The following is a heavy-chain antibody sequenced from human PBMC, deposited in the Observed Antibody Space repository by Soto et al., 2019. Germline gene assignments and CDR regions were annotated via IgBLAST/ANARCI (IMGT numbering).Heavy chain of an antibody. D-gene: IGHD1-26*01. Sequence: QVHLQESGPGLVKPSETLSLTCTVSGGSISNYYWSWIRQPPGGGLEWIGYIYYSGSTNYNPALKSRLTISVGTSRKEFSLRLTSVTAADSAVYYCARDPGARFDSWGQGTLVTVSS. CDR2: IYYSGST. J-gene: IGHJ4*02. CDR1: GGSISNYY. V-gene: IGHV4-59*01. CDR3: ARDPGARFDS.